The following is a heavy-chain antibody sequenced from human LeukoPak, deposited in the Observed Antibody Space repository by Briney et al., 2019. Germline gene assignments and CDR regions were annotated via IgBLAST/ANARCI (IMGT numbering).Heavy chain of an antibody. Sequence: SETLSLTCTVSGGSISSYYWSWIRQPAGKGLEWIGRIYTSGSTNYNPSLKSRVTMSVDTSKNQFSLKLNSVTAADTAVYYCARDSSGYYYGRYFDYWGQGTLVTVSS. CDR1: GGSISSYY. CDR2: IYTSGST. J-gene: IGHJ4*02. V-gene: IGHV4-4*07. CDR3: ARDSSGYYYGRYFDY. D-gene: IGHD3-22*01.